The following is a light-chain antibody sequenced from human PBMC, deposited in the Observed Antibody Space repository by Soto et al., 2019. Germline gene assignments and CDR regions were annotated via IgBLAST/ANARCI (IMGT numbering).Light chain of an antibody. CDR3: QQYGSSLLT. V-gene: IGKV3-20*01. CDR1: QSFSSSY. Sequence: EIVLTQSPGTLSLSPGERATISCRASQSFSSSYLAWYQQQPGQVPRLLIYGSSNRAAGIPDRFSGSGSGTDFTLTISRLEPEDFAVYYCQQYGSSLLTFGGGTKV. J-gene: IGKJ4*01. CDR2: GSS.